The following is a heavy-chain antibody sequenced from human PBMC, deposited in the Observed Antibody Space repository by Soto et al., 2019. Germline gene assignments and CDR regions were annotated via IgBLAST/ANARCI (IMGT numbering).Heavy chain of an antibody. CDR3: AKNSFSGSKRILDS. CDR1: GFTFSGFA. Sequence: QVQLVESGGGVVQPGRSLRLSCAASGFTFSGFAMHWVRQAPGKGLEWLAVIPFDGSTKNYVDSVEGRFTISRDNSRDTLVLQMDSLRPEDTAVYYCAKNSFSGSKRILDSCGQGTLVTVSS. V-gene: IGHV3-30*18. D-gene: IGHD1-26*01. CDR2: IPFDGSTK. J-gene: IGHJ4*02.